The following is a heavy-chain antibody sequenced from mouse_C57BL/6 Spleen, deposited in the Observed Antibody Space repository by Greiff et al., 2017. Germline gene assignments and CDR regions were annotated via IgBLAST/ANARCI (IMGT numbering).Heavy chain of an antibody. CDR2: IYPGSGST. J-gene: IGHJ2*01. V-gene: IGHV1-55*01. Sequence: VQLQQPGAELVKPGASVKMSCKASGYTFTSYWITWVKQRPGQGLEWIGDIYPGSGSTNYNEKLKSKATLTVDTSPSTAYMQLSSLTSEDSAVYYCARGKGYPYYFDYWGQGTTLTVSS. CDR3: ARGKGYPYYFDY. CDR1: GYTFTSYW.